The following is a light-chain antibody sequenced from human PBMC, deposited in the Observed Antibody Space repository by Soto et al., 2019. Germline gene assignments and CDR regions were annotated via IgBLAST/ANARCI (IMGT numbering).Light chain of an antibody. CDR1: SSNIGNNA. V-gene: IGLV1-36*01. CDR2: YDD. Sequence: QSLLTQPPSVSGAPGQRVTIFCSGSSSNIGNNAVNWYQQLPGKPPRALIYYDDLLPSGVSKRFSGSKSGTSVSLAISGLQSDDEGDYYCASWGDTLSGVVFGGGTKLTVL. CDR3: ASWGDTLSGVV. J-gene: IGLJ3*02.